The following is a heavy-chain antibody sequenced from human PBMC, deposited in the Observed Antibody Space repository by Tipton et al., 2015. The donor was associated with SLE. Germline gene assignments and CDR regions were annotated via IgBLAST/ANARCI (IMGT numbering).Heavy chain of an antibody. CDR2: IYPGDSDT. D-gene: IGHD5-18*01. Sequence: QLVQSGAEVKTPGESLKISCKGAGYTFTNYWIGWVRQMPGKGLEWMGIIYPGDSDTRYSPPFQGQVTISADKSINTAYLQWSSLKASDTAMYYCARHDRGYSYGFDYWGQGTLVTVSS. V-gene: IGHV5-51*01. CDR1: GYTFTNYW. J-gene: IGHJ4*02. CDR3: ARHDRGYSYGFDY.